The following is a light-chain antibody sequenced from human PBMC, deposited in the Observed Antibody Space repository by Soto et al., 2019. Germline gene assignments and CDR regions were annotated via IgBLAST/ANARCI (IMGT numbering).Light chain of an antibody. CDR3: QEYGSSQWT. V-gene: IGKV3-20*01. J-gene: IGKJ1*01. Sequence: EIVLTQSPGTLSLSPGERATLSCRASQSVSSSYLAWYQQKPGQAPRLLIYGASSRATGIPDRFSGRGSGTNIPRTNSRLEHEYLAVYYGQEYGSSQWTFGQGTKVEIK. CDR1: QSVSSSY. CDR2: GAS.